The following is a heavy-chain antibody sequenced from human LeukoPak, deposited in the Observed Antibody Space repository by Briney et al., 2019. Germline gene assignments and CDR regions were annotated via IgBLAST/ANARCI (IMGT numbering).Heavy chain of an antibody. CDR2: TYTSGST. Sequence: SETLSLTCTVSGGSISSYYWSWIRQPAGKGLEWIGRTYTSGSTNYNPSLKSRVTMSVDTSKNQFSLKLSSVTAADTAVYYCARDFYDFWSGYYTEYYYYYMDVWGKGTTVTVSS. CDR1: GGSISSYY. J-gene: IGHJ6*03. D-gene: IGHD3-3*01. CDR3: ARDFYDFWSGYYTEYYYYYMDV. V-gene: IGHV4-4*07.